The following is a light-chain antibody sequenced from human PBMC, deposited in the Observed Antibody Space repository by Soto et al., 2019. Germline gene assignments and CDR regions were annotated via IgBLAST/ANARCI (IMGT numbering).Light chain of an antibody. CDR2: DVS. CDR3: SSYTSSSTYV. J-gene: IGLJ1*01. Sequence: LTQPASVSGSPGQSITISCPGTSSDVGGYNYVSWYQQHPGKPPKLMIYDVSNRPSGVSNRFSGSKSGNTASLTISGLQAEDEADYYCSSYTSSSTYVFGTGTKVTVL. CDR1: SSDVGGYNY. V-gene: IGLV2-14*01.